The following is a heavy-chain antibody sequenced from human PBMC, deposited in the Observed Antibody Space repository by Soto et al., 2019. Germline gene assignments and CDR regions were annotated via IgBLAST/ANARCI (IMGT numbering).Heavy chain of an antibody. CDR1: GGSISSYY. Sequence: QVQLQESGPGLVKPSETLSLTCTVSGGSISSYYWSWIRQPPGKGLEWIGYIYYSGSTNYNPSLKSRVTISVDTSKNQFSLKLSSVTAADTAVYYCARDPRGREGFDPWGQGTLVTVSS. CDR2: IYYSGST. CDR3: ARDPRGREGFDP. D-gene: IGHD1-26*01. V-gene: IGHV4-59*01. J-gene: IGHJ5*02.